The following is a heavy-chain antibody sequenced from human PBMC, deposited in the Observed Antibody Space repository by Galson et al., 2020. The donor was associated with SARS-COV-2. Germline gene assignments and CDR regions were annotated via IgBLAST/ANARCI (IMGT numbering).Heavy chain of an antibody. CDR3: ARIGARVTVVGMTVTPIPNWFDP. Sequence: GGSLRLSCAASGFPFNEYYMGWIRQAPGMGLEWVSYISSSGDTTYYADSVKGRFTISRDNAKKSLVLQMNSLRGEDTAVYYCARIGARVTVVGMTVTPIPNWFDPWGQGTLVTVSS. V-gene: IGHV3-11*01. D-gene: IGHD6-19*01. J-gene: IGHJ5*02. CDR2: ISSSGDTT. CDR1: GFPFNEYY.